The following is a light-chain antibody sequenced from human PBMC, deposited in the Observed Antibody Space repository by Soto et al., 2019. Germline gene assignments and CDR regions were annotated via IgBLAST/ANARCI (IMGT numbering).Light chain of an antibody. V-gene: IGKV1-5*01. CDR1: QSIGDW. CDR2: DAS. J-gene: IGKJ1*01. Sequence: DIQMTQSPSTLSASAADRFTIPCRASQSIGDWLAWYQQKPGTAPKLLIYDASSLESGVPSRFSGSGSGTEGNLTITGLQPDDGAADYGKQYKSYSLTVGQGTQVDIK. CDR3: KQYKSYSLT.